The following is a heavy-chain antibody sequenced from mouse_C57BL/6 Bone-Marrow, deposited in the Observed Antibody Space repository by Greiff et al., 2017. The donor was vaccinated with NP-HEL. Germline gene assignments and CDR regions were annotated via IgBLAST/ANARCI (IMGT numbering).Heavy chain of an antibody. CDR3: ARPVYDYRFDY. J-gene: IGHJ2*01. D-gene: IGHD2-4*01. Sequence: QVQLQQPGTELVKPGASVKLSCKASGYTFTSYWMHWVKQRPGQGLEWIGNLNPSNGGTTYNEKFKSKATLTVDKSSSTAYMQLSSLTSEDSAVYYCARPVYDYRFDYWGQGTTLTVSS. CDR2: LNPSNGGT. V-gene: IGHV1-53*01. CDR1: GYTFTSYW.